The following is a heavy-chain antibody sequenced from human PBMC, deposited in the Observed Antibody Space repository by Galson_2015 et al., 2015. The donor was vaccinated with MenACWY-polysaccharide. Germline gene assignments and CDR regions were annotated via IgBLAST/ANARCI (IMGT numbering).Heavy chain of an antibody. D-gene: IGHD4-11*01. CDR2: IQYDGGNK. J-gene: IGHJ3*02. V-gene: IGHV3-33*01. CDR3: AREDSRIVFHAFDI. Sequence: SLRLSCAASGSRFSNSGMHWVRQAPGKGLEWVAVIQYDGGNKVYADSVKGRFTISRDNSKNTVFLEMNTLGVEDTAVYYCAREDSRIVFHAFDIWGQGTMVTVSS. CDR1: GSRFSNSG.